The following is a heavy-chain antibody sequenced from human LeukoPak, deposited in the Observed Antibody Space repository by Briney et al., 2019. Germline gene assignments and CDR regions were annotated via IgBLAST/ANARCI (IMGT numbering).Heavy chain of an antibody. CDR1: GFTFSSYW. CDR2: IKQDGSEK. CDR3: ARDTTDRYFDWLIGYYYYYMDV. V-gene: IGHV3-7*01. Sequence: GGSLRLSCAASGFTFSSYWMSWVRQALGKGLEWVANIKQDGSEKYYVDSVKGRFTISRDNAKNSLYLQMNSLRAEDTAVYYCARDTTDRYFDWLIGYYYYYMDVWGKGTTVTVSS. D-gene: IGHD3-9*01. J-gene: IGHJ6*03.